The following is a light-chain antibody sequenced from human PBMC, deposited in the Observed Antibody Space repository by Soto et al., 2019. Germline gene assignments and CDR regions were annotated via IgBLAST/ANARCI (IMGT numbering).Light chain of an antibody. CDR2: DVI. CDR3: CSYAGSSLWV. CDR1: SSDVGVYNY. V-gene: IGLV2-11*01. Sequence: QSALTQPRSVSGSPGQSVTISCTGTSSDVGVYNYVSWYQQHPGKAPQLVIYDVIKRPSGVPYRFSGSKSGNTASPTISGLQAEDEADYSCCSYAGSSLWVFGGGTKVTVL. J-gene: IGLJ3*02.